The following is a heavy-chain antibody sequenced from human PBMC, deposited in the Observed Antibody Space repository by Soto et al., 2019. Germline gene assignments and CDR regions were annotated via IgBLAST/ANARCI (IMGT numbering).Heavy chain of an antibody. CDR2: INHSGST. CDR3: ARLVRTSWGLYYYYMDV. D-gene: IGHD2-2*01. Sequence: SETLSLTCAVYGGSFSGYYWSWIRQPPGKGLEWIGEINHSGSTNYNPSLKSRVTISVDTSKNQFSLKLSSVTATDTAMYYCARLVRTSWGLYYYYMDVWGKGTTVTVSS. V-gene: IGHV4-34*01. CDR1: GGSFSGYY. J-gene: IGHJ6*03.